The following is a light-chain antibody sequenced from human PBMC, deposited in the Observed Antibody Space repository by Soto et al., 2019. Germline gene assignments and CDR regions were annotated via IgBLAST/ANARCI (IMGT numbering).Light chain of an antibody. Sequence: QSALTQPASVSGSPGQSITISCTGTITDIGAYNYVSWYQQHPGKAPKLLIYGVSSRPSGVSNRFSGSKSGNAAYLTISWLQADDEAEYYCSSYTSSITPYVFGTGTKLTVL. V-gene: IGLV2-14*01. J-gene: IGLJ1*01. CDR2: GVS. CDR1: ITDIGAYNY. CDR3: SSYTSSITPYV.